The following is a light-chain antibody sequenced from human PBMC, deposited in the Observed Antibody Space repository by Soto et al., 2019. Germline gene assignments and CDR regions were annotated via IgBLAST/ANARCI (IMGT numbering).Light chain of an antibody. V-gene: IGKV1-39*01. Sequence: DIQLTQSPSSLSASVGDRVTITCRASQTISVYLNWYQQKPGKAPQLLIYEASFLQTGVPSRFSASGSATDFTLTISSLHPEDFATYYCQQSYSTPYTFGQGTNVEIE. CDR2: EAS. CDR3: QQSYSTPYT. J-gene: IGKJ2*01. CDR1: QTISVY.